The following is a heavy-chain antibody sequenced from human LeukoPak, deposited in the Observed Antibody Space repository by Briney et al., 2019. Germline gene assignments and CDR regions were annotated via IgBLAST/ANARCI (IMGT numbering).Heavy chain of an antibody. V-gene: IGHV3-30-3*01. CDR1: GFTFSSYA. CDR2: ISYDGSNK. J-gene: IGHJ4*02. D-gene: IGHD5-18*01. CDR3: AKGQR. Sequence: GRSRRLSCAASGFTFSSYAMHWVRQAPGKGLEWVAVISYDGSNKYYADSVKGRFTISRDNSKNTLHLQMNSLRAEDTAVYYCAKGQRWGQGTLVTVSP.